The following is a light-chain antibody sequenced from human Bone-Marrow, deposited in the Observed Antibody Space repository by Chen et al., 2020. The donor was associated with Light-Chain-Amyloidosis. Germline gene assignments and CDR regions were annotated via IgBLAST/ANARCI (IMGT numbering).Light chain of an antibody. CDR3: QQYNTWPRT. Sequence: EILMTQSPATQSVSPGESATLSCRASQSVSNNLAWYQQKPGQAPRLLIYLASARVTGIPARFTGSGSGTEFSLTISSLQSEDFAVYYCQQYNTWPRTFGRGTRVEFK. V-gene: IGKV3-15*01. CDR1: QSVSNN. CDR2: LAS. J-gene: IGKJ1*01.